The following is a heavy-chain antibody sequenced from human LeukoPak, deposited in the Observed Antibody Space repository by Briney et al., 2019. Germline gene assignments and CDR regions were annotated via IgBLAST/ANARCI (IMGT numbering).Heavy chain of an antibody. CDR3: ARESTAGYNSSWYGFRN. D-gene: IGHD6-13*01. CDR2: INQDGSEK. Sequence: PGGSLRLSCADSGFTFNSYWMGWVRQTPGKGLEWVANINQDGSEKYYVDSVKGRFTISRDNAKNSLFLQMGSLRVEDTAVYYCARESTAGYNSSWYGFRNWGQGTLVSVSS. CDR1: GFTFNSYW. V-gene: IGHV3-7*01. J-gene: IGHJ1*01.